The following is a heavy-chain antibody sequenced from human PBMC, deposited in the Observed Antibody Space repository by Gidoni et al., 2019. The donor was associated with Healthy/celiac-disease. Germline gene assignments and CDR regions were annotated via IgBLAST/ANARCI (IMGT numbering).Heavy chain of an antibody. V-gene: IGHV4-39*07. CDR2: IYYSGST. D-gene: IGHD6-13*01. CDR1: GGSISSSSYY. Sequence: QLQLQESGPGLVKPSEPLSLTCTVSGGSISSSSYYWGWIRQPPGKGLEWIGSIYYSGSTYYNPSLKSRVTISVDTSKNQFSLKLSSVTAADTAVYYCARDRTLIAAAGTGPFDYWGQGTLVTVSS. J-gene: IGHJ4*02. CDR3: ARDRTLIAAAGTGPFDY.